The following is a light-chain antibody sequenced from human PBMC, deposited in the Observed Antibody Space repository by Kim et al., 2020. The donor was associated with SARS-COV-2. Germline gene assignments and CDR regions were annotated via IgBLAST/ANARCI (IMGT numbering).Light chain of an antibody. CDR1: NFVAKS. Sequence: SYELTQPPSVSVSPGQTATISCSGDNFVAKSVLWYQHKPGQSPVLVIYYDNQRPSGIPERFSSSNSGNTATLTFIRTQAMYEADYYCQASSSCTFFFFFG. CDR3: QASSSCTFFFF. V-gene: IGLV3-1*01. J-gene: IGLJ1*01. CDR2: YDN.